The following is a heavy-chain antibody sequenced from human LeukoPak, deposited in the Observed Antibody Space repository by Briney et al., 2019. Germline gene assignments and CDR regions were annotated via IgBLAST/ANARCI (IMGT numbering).Heavy chain of an antibody. D-gene: IGHD7-27*01. Sequence: GESLKISCKGSGYSFSNYWIGWVRQMPGKGLEWMGIINPGDSDTRYSPSFQGQVTISADKSINTAYLQWSSLRASDTAIYYCARQTGDKGIDYWGQGTLVTVSS. J-gene: IGHJ4*02. CDR1: GYSFSNYW. CDR3: ARQTGDKGIDY. CDR2: INPGDSDT. V-gene: IGHV5-51*01.